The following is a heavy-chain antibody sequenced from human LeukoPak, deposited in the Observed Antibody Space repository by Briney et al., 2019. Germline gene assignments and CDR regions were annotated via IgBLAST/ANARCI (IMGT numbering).Heavy chain of an antibody. V-gene: IGHV3-21*01. CDR1: GFSFSGFS. CDR2: ISRDSIYI. Sequence: GGSLRLSCAGSGFSFSGFSMHWVRQAPGKGLEWVSSISRDSIYIYYADSVKGRFTISRDNSKNSLYLQMNSLRAEDTAVYYCARHTVSDDAFDIWGQGTMVSVSS. J-gene: IGHJ3*02. CDR3: ARHTVSDDAFDI. D-gene: IGHD2-8*02.